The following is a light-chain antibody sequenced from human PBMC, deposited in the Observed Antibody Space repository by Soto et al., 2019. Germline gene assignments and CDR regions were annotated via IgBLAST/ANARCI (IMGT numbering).Light chain of an antibody. J-gene: IGKJ2*01. CDR2: GAS. Sequence: EIVLTQSPGTLSLSPGQRAALSCRASQSVSSSGASSYLAWYHQKPGQAPRLLIYGASNRATGIPDRFSGSGSGTEFTLTISRLEPEDFAVYYCQQYGSSPYTFGQGTKLESK. CDR3: QQYGSSPYT. V-gene: IGKV3-20*01. CDR1: QSVSSSGASSY.